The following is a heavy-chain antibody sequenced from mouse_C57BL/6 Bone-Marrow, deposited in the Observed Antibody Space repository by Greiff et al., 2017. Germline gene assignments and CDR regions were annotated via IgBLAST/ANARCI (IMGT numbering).Heavy chain of an antibody. V-gene: IGHV1-50*01. CDR1: GYTFTSYW. CDR2: IDPSDSYT. Sequence: VQLQQSGAELVKPGASVKLSCKASGYTFTSYWMQWVKQRPGQGLEWIGEIDPSDSYTNYNQKFKGKATLTVDTSSSTAYMQLSSLTSEDSAVYYCARGRDYWGQGTTRTVSS. J-gene: IGHJ2*01. CDR3: ARGRDY.